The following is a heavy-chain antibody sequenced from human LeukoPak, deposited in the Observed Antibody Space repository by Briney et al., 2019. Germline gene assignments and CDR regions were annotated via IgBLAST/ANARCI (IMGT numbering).Heavy chain of an antibody. J-gene: IGHJ5*02. V-gene: IGHV4-39*07. CDR3: ARAVRTSRYCTNGVCYHNWFDP. CDR1: GGSISSSSYY. D-gene: IGHD2-8*01. CDR2: IYYSGST. Sequence: SETLSLTCTVSGGSISSSSYYWGWIRQPPGKGLEWIGSIYYSGSTYYNPSLKSRVTISVDTSKNQFSLKLSSVTAADTAVYYCARAVRTSRYCTNGVCYHNWFDPWGQGTLVTVPS.